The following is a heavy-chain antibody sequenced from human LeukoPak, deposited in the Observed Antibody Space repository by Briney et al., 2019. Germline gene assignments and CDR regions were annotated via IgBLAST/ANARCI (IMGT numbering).Heavy chain of an antibody. Sequence: GAPVKVSCKASGYTFTSYYVHWVRQAPGQGLEWMGIINPSGGSTSYAQKFQGRVTMTRDTSTSTVYMELSSLRSEDTAVYYCARDQLGSYGLGYWGQGTLVTVSS. CDR3: ARDQLGSYGLGY. D-gene: IGHD5-18*01. J-gene: IGHJ4*02. CDR2: INPSGGST. V-gene: IGHV1-46*01. CDR1: GYTFTSYY.